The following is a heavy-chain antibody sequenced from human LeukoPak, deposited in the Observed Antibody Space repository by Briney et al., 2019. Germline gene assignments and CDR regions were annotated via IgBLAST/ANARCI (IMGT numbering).Heavy chain of an antibody. CDR3: ARDGDYGVFFDY. CDR2: IIPIFGTA. J-gene: IGHJ4*02. V-gene: IGHV1-69*13. Sequence: SVKVSCKASGGTFSSYAISWVRQAPGQGLEWMGGIIPIFGTANYAQKFQGRVTITADESTSTAYMELSSLRSEDTAVYYCARDGDYGVFFDYWGQGTLVTVSS. CDR1: GGTFSSYA. D-gene: IGHD4/OR15-4a*01.